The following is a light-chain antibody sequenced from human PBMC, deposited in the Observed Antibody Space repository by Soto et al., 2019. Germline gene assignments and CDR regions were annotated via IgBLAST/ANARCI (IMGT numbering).Light chain of an antibody. V-gene: IGKV3-20*01. CDR1: QSVSSSN. J-gene: IGKJ1*01. CDR3: QQYGSSQT. Sequence: EIVLTQSPGTLSLSPGERSTLSCRASQSVSSSNLAWYQQKPGQAPRLLIYDASTRATDIPARFSGSGSGTDFTLTISRLEPEDFAVYYCQQYGSSQTFGQGTKVDIK. CDR2: DAS.